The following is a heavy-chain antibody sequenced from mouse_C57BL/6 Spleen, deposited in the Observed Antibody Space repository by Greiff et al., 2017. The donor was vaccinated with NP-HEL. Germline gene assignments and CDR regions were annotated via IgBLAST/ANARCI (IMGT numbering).Heavy chain of an antibody. J-gene: IGHJ4*01. CDR1: GFTFSDYG. Sequence: EVKLMESGGGLVKPGGSLKLSCAASGFTFSDYGMHWVRQAPEKGLEWVAYISSGSSTIYYADTVKGRFTISRDNAKNTLFLQMTSLRSEDTAMYYCARTVAPYYAMDYWGQGTSVTVSS. CDR2: ISSGSSTI. D-gene: IGHD1-3*01. CDR3: ARTVAPYYAMDY. V-gene: IGHV5-17*01.